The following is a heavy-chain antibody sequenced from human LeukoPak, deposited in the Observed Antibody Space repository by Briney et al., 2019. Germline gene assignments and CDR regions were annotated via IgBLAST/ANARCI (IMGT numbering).Heavy chain of an antibody. CDR3: ARPGAGAAAGTFDP. D-gene: IGHD6-13*01. CDR1: GGSVSSGSYY. Sequence: SETLSLTCTASGGSVSSGSYYWSWIRQPPGKGLEWIGEINHSGSTNYNPSLKSRVTISVDTSKNQFSLKLSSVTAADTAVYYCARPGAGAAAGTFDPWGQGTLVTVSS. V-gene: IGHV4-39*07. J-gene: IGHJ5*02. CDR2: INHSGST.